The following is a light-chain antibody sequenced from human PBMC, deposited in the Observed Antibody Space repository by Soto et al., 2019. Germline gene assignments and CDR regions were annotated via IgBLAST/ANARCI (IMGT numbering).Light chain of an antibody. V-gene: IGKV1-5*01. Sequence: DIPMTQSPSTLSASVGDRVTITCRASQSISSWLAWYQQKPGKAPKVLIYDASSLESGVPSRFSSSGSGTEFTLTISSLQPDDFATYYCQQYNSYSSFTFGQGTKLEIK. CDR2: DAS. CDR1: QSISSW. J-gene: IGKJ2*01. CDR3: QQYNSYSSFT.